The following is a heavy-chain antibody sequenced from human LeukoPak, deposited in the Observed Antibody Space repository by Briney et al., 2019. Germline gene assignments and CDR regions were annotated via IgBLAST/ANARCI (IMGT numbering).Heavy chain of an antibody. D-gene: IGHD2-2*01. CDR2: INPNSGGT. CDR1: GYTFTGYY. J-gene: IGHJ6*03. V-gene: IGHV1-2*02. Sequence: ASVKVSCKASGYTFTGYYMHWVRQAPGQGLEWMGWINPNSGGTNYAQKFQGRVTMTRDTSISTAYMELSRLRSDDTAVYYCARSRGDLLVPAAKGYYYYMDVWGKGTTVTVSS. CDR3: ARSRGDLLVPAAKGYYYYMDV.